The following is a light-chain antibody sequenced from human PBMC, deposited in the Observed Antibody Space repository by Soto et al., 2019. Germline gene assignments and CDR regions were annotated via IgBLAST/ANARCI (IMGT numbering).Light chain of an antibody. Sequence: QSALTQPASVSGSPGQSITISCTGTSSDVGSYNLVSWYQHHPGKAPKLMIYEGNKRPSGVSTRFSGSKSGNTASLTISGLQAEGEADYYCCSYAGSSTYVVFGGGTKLTVL. CDR3: CSYAGSSTYVV. J-gene: IGLJ2*01. CDR1: SSDVGSYNL. CDR2: EGN. V-gene: IGLV2-23*01.